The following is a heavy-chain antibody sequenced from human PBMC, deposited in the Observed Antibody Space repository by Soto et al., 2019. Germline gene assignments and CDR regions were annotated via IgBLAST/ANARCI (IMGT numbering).Heavy chain of an antibody. CDR1: GGTFSSYA. CDR3: ARGANLGYCSSTSCPGYFDY. J-gene: IGHJ4*02. CDR2: IIPIFGTA. V-gene: IGHV1-69*01. D-gene: IGHD2-2*01. Sequence: QVQLVQSGAEVKKPGSSVKVSCKASGGTFSSYAISWVRQAPGQGLEWMGGIIPIFGTANYAQKFQGRVTITADESTSTDYMELSSLRSEDTAVYYCARGANLGYCSSTSCPGYFDYWGQGTLVTVSA.